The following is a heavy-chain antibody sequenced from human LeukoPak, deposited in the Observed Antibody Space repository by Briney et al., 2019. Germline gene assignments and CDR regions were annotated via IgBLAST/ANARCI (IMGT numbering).Heavy chain of an antibody. CDR2: IYHSGST. CDR3: ARRGSGLVVAATPWFDP. Sequence: SETLSLTCAVSGYSISSGYYWGWIRQPPGEGLEWIGSIYHSGSTYYNPSLKSRVTISVDTSKNQFSLKLSSVTAADTAVYYCARRGSGLVVAATPWFDPWRQGTLVTVSS. J-gene: IGHJ5*02. D-gene: IGHD2-15*01. V-gene: IGHV4-38-2*01. CDR1: GYSISSGYY.